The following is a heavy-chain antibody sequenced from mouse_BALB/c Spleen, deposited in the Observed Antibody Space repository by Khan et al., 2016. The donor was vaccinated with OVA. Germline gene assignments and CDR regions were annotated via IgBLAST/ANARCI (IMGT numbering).Heavy chain of an antibody. D-gene: IGHD2-12*01. CDR1: GYSITSDYA. V-gene: IGHV3-2*02. Sequence: EVQLVESGPGLVKPSQSLSLTCTVTGYSITSDYAWNWIRQFPGNKLEWMGYISSTGSTSYNPSLKSRISITRDTSKNQFFLQLISVTTEDTATYDCARSLYYSYGYALDCWGRGTSVTVSS. CDR2: ISSTGST. CDR3: ARSLYYSYGYALDC. J-gene: IGHJ4*01.